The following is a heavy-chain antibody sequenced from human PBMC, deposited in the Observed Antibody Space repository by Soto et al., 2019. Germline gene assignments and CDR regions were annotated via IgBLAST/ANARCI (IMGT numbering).Heavy chain of an antibody. V-gene: IGHV5-10-1*01. Sequence: PGESLKISCKGSGYSFTSYWISWVRQMPGKGLEWMGRIDPSDSYTNYSPSFQGHVTISADKSISTAYLQWSSLKASDTAMYYFARHQGGSFGGYENFYYYGMDVWGQGTTVTVSS. CDR2: IDPSDSYT. D-gene: IGHD5-12*01. CDR1: GYSFTSYW. J-gene: IGHJ6*02. CDR3: ARHQGGSFGGYENFYYYGMDV.